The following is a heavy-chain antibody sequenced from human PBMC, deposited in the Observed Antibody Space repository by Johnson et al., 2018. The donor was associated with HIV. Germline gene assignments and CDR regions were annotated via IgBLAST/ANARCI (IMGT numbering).Heavy chain of an antibody. V-gene: IGHV3-30*02. CDR3: AKDRGSGTYLGRGIFDI. J-gene: IGHJ3*02. Sequence: QVQLVESGGGVVQPGGSLRLSCAASGFTFSSYGMHWVRQAPGKGLEWVAFIRYDGSNKTYGDSVKGRFTISRDNSKNTLYLQMNNMRPEDTAVYYCAKDRGSGTYLGRGIFDIWGQGTMVTVSS. D-gene: IGHD1-26*01. CDR1: GFTFSSYG. CDR2: IRYDGSNK.